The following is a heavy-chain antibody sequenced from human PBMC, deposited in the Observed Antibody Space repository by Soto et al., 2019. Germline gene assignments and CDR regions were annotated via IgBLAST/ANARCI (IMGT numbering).Heavy chain of an antibody. CDR1: GYTFTSYG. D-gene: IGHD2-2*01. CDR3: ARDYCSSTSCYDHYGMDV. Sequence: QVQLVQSGAEVKKPGASVKVSCKASGYTFTSYGISWVRQAPGQGLEWMGWISAYNGNTNYAQKLQGIVTMTTDTSMSTADMELRSLRSDDTAVYYCARDYCSSTSCYDHYGMDVWVQGTTVTVSS. J-gene: IGHJ6*02. CDR2: ISAYNGNT. V-gene: IGHV1-18*01.